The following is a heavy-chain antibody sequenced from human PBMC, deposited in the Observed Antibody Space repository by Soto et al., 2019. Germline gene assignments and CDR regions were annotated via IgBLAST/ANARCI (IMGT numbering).Heavy chain of an antibody. CDR1: GYFFNDYH. D-gene: IGHD3-3*02. J-gene: IGHJ5*02. Sequence: QVQVVQSGAEVKKPGASVKVSCKTSGYFFNDYHMHWVRKAPGQGLEWMGWINPKNGDTNYAQKFQDRVTMTRDTSISTVYIELSRLTSDDTAVYYCVREAGGSNIAAVLLDPWGQGTLVTVSS. CDR2: INPKNGDT. CDR3: VREAGGSNIAAVLLDP. V-gene: IGHV1-2*02.